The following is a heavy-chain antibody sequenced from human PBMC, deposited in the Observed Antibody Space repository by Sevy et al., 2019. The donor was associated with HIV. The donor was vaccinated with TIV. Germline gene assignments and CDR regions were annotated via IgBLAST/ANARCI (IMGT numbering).Heavy chain of an antibody. J-gene: IGHJ4*02. D-gene: IGHD2-15*01. CDR2: INAISSNI. CDR1: GFTFSSYA. Sequence: GGSLRLSCAASGFTFSSYAMNWVRQAPGKGLEWVSSINAISSNIYYADSVKGRFTISRDYAENSLYLQMNSVRAEDTAVYYCARDLFSGGNAVYGYWGQGTLVTVSS. V-gene: IGHV3-21*01. CDR3: ARDLFSGGNAVYGY.